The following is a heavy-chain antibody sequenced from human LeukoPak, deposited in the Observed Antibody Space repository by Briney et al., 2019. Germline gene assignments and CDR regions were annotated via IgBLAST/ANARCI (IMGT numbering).Heavy chain of an antibody. CDR2: INPSGGST. CDR3: ARDALDCSSTSCYALDI. Sequence: ASVKVSCKASGYTFTSYDINWVRQAPGQGLEWMGIINPSGGSTSYAQKFQGRVTMTRDTSTSTVYMELSSLRSEDTAVYYCARDALDCSSTSCYALDIWGQGTMVTVSS. V-gene: IGHV1-46*01. J-gene: IGHJ3*02. D-gene: IGHD2-2*01. CDR1: GYTFTSYD.